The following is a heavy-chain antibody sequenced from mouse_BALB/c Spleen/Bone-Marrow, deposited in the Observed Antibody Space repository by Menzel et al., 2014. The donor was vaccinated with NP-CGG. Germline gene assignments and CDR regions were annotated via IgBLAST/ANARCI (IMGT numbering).Heavy chain of an antibody. CDR2: ISSGSSTS. V-gene: IGHV5-17*02. Sequence: EVQLVESGGGLVQPGGSRKLSCAASGFTFSSFAMHWVRQAPEKGLEWVAYISSGSSTSYSADTVMGRFTISRDNPKNTLFLQMTSLRSEDTAMYYCARSGSSSGYFDYWGQGTTLTVSS. CDR3: ARSGSSSGYFDY. CDR1: GFTFSSFA. D-gene: IGHD1-1*01. J-gene: IGHJ2*01.